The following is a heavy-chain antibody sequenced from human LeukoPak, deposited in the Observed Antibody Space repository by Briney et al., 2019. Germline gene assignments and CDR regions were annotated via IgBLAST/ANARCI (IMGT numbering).Heavy chain of an antibody. D-gene: IGHD3-10*01. V-gene: IGHV3-74*01. CDR1: GFPFSSYW. J-gene: IGHJ4*02. CDR3: ARVLGGSGSYSYFDY. Sequence: PGGSLRLSCAASGFPFSSYWMHWVRQAPGKGLVWVSRINSDGSSTSYADSVKGRFTISRDNAKNSPFLQMNSLRAEDTAVYYCARVLGGSGSYSYFDYWGQGTLVTVSS. CDR2: INSDGSST.